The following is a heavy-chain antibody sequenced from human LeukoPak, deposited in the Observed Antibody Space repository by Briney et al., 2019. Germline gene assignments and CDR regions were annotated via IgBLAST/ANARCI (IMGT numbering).Heavy chain of an antibody. CDR3: ARDLTTVVVAATRGGYNY. CDR1: GYTFTSYG. Sequence: ASVKVSCKASGYTFTSYGISWVRQAPGQGLEWMGCISAYNGNTNYAQKLQGRVTMTTDTSTSTAYMELSRLRSDDTAVYYCARDLTTVVVAATRGGYNYWGQGTLVTVSS. V-gene: IGHV1-18*01. J-gene: IGHJ4*02. CDR2: ISAYNGNT. D-gene: IGHD2-15*01.